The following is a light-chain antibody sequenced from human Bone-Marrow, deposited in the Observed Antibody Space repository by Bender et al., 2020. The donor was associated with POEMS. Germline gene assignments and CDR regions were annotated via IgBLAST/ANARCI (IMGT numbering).Light chain of an antibody. J-gene: IGLJ7*01. CDR3: SSVTSTNTVV. V-gene: IGLV2-14*03. Sequence: QSALTQPASVSGSPGQSITLSCTGTGIDIGYYNYVSWYQQHPGKAPKLMIYDVDKRPSGASSRFSGSKSGNTASLTISGLQAEDEADYYCSSVTSTNTVVFGGGTYLTVL. CDR1: GIDIGYYNY. CDR2: DVD.